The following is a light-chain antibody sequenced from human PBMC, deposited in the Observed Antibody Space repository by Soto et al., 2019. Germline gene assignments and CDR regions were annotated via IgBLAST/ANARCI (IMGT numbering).Light chain of an antibody. CDR3: QQYGSSIT. CDR1: QSVSSN. Sequence: EIVMTQSPATLSVSPGERATLSCRASQSVSSNLAWYQQKPGQAPSLLIYGASTRATGTPARCSGSGSGTDFTLTINRLEPEDFAVYYCQQYGSSITFGQGTRLEI. V-gene: IGKV3-15*01. CDR2: GAS. J-gene: IGKJ5*01.